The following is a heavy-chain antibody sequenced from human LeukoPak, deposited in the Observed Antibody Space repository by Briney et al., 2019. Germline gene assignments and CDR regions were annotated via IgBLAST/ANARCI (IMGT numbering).Heavy chain of an antibody. J-gene: IGHJ6*04. CDR2: IIPIFGTA. CDR3: ARLSDPSKSPGPLDV. D-gene: IGHD4-11*01. CDR1: GDTFNSVA. V-gene: IGHV1-69*13. Sequence: SVKVSCKASGDTFNSVALSWVRLAPGQGPEWMGGIIPIFGTANYAQRFRGRVTITSDESTSTAYMEINSLTSDDTAVYYCARLSDPSKSPGPLDVWGKGTTVTVSS.